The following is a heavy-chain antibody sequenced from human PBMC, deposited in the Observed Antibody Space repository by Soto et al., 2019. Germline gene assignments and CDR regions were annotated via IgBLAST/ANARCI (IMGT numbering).Heavy chain of an antibody. Sequence: SVKVSSKASVGTFSSYAIIWVRQAPGQGLEWMGGIIPIFGTANYAQKFQGRVTITADESTSTAYMELSSLRSEDTAVYYCARVGTATAFDIWGQGTMVTVSS. D-gene: IGHD2-21*02. CDR2: IIPIFGTA. CDR3: ARVGTATAFDI. V-gene: IGHV1-69*13. CDR1: VGTFSSYA. J-gene: IGHJ3*02.